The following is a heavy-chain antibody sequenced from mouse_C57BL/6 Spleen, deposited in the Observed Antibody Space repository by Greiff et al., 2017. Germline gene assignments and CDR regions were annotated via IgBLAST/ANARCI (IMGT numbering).Heavy chain of an antibody. CDR2: IDPSDSYT. CDR1: GYTFTSYW. CDR3: ARSLITSYAMDY. V-gene: IGHV1-50*01. J-gene: IGHJ4*01. Sequence: QVQLQQPGAELVKPGASVKLSCKASGYTFTSYWMQWVKQRPGQGLEWIGEIDPSDSYTNYNQKFKGKATLTVDTSSSTAYMQLSILTSEDSAVYYCARSLITSYAMDYWGQGTSVTVSS. D-gene: IGHD1-1*01.